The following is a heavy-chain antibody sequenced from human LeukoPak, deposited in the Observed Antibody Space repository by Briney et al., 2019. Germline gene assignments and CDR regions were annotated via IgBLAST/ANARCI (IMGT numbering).Heavy chain of an antibody. J-gene: IGHJ2*01. CDR3: ARVSSSWYQDWYFDL. D-gene: IGHD6-13*01. V-gene: IGHV4-4*07. CDR1: GGSISSYY. Sequence: SETLSLTCTVSGGSISSYYWSWIRQPAGKGLEWIGRIYTSGSTNYKPSLKSRVTMSVDTSKNQFSLKLSSVTAADTAVYYRARVSSSWYQDWYFDLWGRGTLVTVSS. CDR2: IYTSGST.